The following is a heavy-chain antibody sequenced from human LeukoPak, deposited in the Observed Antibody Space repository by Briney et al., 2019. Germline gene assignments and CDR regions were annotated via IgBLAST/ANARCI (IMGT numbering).Heavy chain of an antibody. V-gene: IGHV3-48*04. CDR1: GFTFSSYS. CDR3: WLAVAGTDY. CDR2: ISSSGSTI. D-gene: IGHD6-19*01. Sequence: GGSLRLSCAASGFTFSSYSMNWVRQAPGKGLEWVSYISSSGSTIYYADSVKGRFTISRDNAKNSLYLQMNSLRAEDTAVYYCWLAVAGTDYWGQGTLVTVSS. J-gene: IGHJ4*02.